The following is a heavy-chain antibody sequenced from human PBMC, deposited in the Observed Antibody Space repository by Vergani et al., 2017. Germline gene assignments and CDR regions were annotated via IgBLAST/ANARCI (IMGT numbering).Heavy chain of an antibody. CDR2: INHSGST. J-gene: IGHJ6*03. CDR3: ARASHCINCYSEGPNGPGYYYMDV. CDR1: GGSLSGYY. D-gene: IGHD2-21*01. Sequence: QMQLQQWGAGLLKPSETLSLTCAVYGGSLSGYYWSWIRQPPGKGLEWIGEINHSGSTNYNPSVKSRVTISVDTSRNQFSLLSSVTAADTAVYYCARASHCINCYSEGPNGPGYYYMDVWGKGTTVTVSS. V-gene: IGHV4-34*01.